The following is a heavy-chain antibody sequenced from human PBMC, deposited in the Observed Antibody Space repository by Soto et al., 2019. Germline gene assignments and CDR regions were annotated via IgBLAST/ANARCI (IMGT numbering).Heavy chain of an antibody. CDR3: AKSPTHLTLTGD. V-gene: IGHV3-23*01. CDR1: GFTFNTYS. D-gene: IGHD3-9*01. J-gene: IGHJ4*02. Sequence: HPGGSLRLSCAASGFTFNTYSMSWVRQAPGKGLEWVSAITGSGGNTYYADSVKGRFTISRYNSKNTLYLQMNSLRADDTAVYFCAKSPTHLTLTGDWGLGTLVTVSS. CDR2: ITGSGGNT.